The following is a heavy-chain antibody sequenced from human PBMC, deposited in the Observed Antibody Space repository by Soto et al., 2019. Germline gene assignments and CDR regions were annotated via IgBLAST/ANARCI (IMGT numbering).Heavy chain of an antibody. J-gene: IGHJ4*02. CDR2: ISYDGSNK. D-gene: IGHD6-19*01. CDR1: GFTFSSYG. V-gene: IGHV3-30*18. CDR3: AKAGYSSGLDY. Sequence: QVQLVESGGGVVQPGRSLRLSCAASGFTFSSYGMHWVRQAPGKGLEWVAVISYDGSNKYYADSVKGRFTISRDNSKNTLYLQMNSLRAEDTAVYYCAKAGYSSGLDYWGQGTLVTVSS.